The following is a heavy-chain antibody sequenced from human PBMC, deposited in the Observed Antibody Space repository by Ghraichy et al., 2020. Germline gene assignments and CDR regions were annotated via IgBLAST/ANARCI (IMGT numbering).Heavy chain of an antibody. CDR2: INHSGST. CDR3: ARPYSSDWYSAFDI. V-gene: IGHV4-34*01. Sequence: SETLSLTCAVYGGSFSGYYWSWIRQPPGKGLEWIGEINHSGSTNYNPSLKSRVKISVDTSKNQFSLKLSSVTAADTAVYYCARPYSSDWYSAFDIWGQGTKVIVSS. CDR1: GGSFSGYY. D-gene: IGHD6-19*01. J-gene: IGHJ3*02.